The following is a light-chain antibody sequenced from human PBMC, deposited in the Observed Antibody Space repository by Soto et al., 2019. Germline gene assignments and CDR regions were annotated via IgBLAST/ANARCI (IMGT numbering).Light chain of an antibody. CDR2: GAA. CDR1: QSFSSSY. Sequence: EIVLTQSPGTLSLSPGERATLSCRASQSFSSSYLAWYQQKPGQAPRLLIYGAASRATGIPDRFSGRGSGTDFTPTISRLEPDDFAVYYCQQYCSSPPITFGQGTRLESK. V-gene: IGKV3-20*01. CDR3: QQYCSSPPIT. J-gene: IGKJ5*01.